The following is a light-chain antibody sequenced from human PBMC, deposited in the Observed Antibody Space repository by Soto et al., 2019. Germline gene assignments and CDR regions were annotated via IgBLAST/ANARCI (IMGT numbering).Light chain of an antibody. J-gene: IGLJ1*01. CDR3: GTWDSNLRGAYV. CDR2: DND. Sequence: QSVLTQPPSVSAAPGQKVTISCSGSSSNIGNNYVSCYRQAPGAAPKLVIYDNDKRPSGIPDRFTGSKSGTSATLDITGLQTGDEADYFCGTWDSNLRGAYVFGTGTKVTVL. CDR1: SSNIGNNY. V-gene: IGLV1-51*01.